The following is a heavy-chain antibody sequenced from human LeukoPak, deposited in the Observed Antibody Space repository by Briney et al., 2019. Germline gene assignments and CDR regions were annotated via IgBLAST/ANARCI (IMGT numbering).Heavy chain of an antibody. CDR1: GGSISSYY. D-gene: IGHD6-13*01. J-gene: IGHJ4*02. V-gene: IGHV4-59*01. Sequence: EASETLSLTCTVSGGSISSYYWSWIRQPPGKGLEWIGYIYYSGSTNYNPSLKSRVTISVDTSKNQFSLKLSSVTAADTAVYYCAREYSSSYDYWGQGTLVTVSS. CDR2: IYYSGST. CDR3: AREYSSSYDY.